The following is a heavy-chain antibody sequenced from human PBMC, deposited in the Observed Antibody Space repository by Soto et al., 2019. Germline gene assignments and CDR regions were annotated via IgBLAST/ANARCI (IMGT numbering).Heavy chain of an antibody. V-gene: IGHV3-23*01. CDR3: AKDRVAAAGTHFDY. Sequence: GGSLRLSCAASGFTFSSYAMSWVRQAPGKGLEWVSTVSSTGSYTYYADSVKGRFTISRDNSKNTLYLQMNSLGVEDTAVYYCAKDRVAAAGTHFDYWGQGTLVTVSS. J-gene: IGHJ4*02. CDR2: VSSTGSYT. CDR1: GFTFSSYA. D-gene: IGHD6-13*01.